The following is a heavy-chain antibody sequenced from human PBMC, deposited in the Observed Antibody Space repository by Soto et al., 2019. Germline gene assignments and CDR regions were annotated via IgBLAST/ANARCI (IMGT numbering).Heavy chain of an antibody. Sequence: SETLSLTCTVSGGSISSYYWSWIRQPPGKGLEWIGYIYYSGSTNYNPSLKSRVTISVDTSKNQFSLKLSSVTAADTAVYYCARSTSSFTSDYWGQGTLVTVSS. V-gene: IGHV4-59*08. CDR3: ARSTSSFTSDY. J-gene: IGHJ4*02. CDR2: IYYSGST. CDR1: GGSISSYY. D-gene: IGHD2-2*01.